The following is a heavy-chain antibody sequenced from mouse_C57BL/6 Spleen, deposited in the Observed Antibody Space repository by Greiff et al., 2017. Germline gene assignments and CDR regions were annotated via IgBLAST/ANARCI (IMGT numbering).Heavy chain of an antibody. D-gene: IGHD2-1*01. CDR2: SSSGGSYT. V-gene: IGHV5-6*01. Sequence: EVQVVESGGDLVKPGGSLKLSCAASGFTFSSYGMSCFRQTPDKRLEWVATSSSGGSYTYYPDSVKGRFTISRDNAKNTLYLQMSSLKSEDTAMYYCARQGKALFDYWGQGTTLTVSS. CDR1: GFTFSSYG. J-gene: IGHJ2*01. CDR3: ARQGKALFDY.